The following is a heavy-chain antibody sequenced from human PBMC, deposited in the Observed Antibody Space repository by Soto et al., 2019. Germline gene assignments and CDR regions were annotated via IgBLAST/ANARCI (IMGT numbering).Heavy chain of an antibody. D-gene: IGHD6-19*01. J-gene: IGHJ6*02. V-gene: IGHV1-46*01. CDR1: GYTFTSYY. Sequence: ASVKVSCKASGYTFTSYYMHWVRQAPGQGLEWMGIINPSGGSTSYAQKFQGRVTMTRDTSTSTVYMELSSLRSEDTAVYYCARDRTYGQWLVPDNYYYYGMDVWGQGTTITVSS. CDR3: ARDRTYGQWLVPDNYYYYGMDV. CDR2: INPSGGST.